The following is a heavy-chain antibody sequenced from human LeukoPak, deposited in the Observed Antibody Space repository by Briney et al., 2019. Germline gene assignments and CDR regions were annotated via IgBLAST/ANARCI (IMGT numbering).Heavy chain of an antibody. CDR3: ARIRRGSSSWYYFDS. J-gene: IGHJ4*02. CDR1: GFTYDDYG. CDR2: INWNGGNT. V-gene: IGHV3-20*04. D-gene: IGHD6-13*01. Sequence: GGSLRLSCAVSGFTYDDYGMSWVRQAPGKGLEWVSGINWNGGNTGYADSVKGRFTISRDNAKNSLYLQMNSLRAEDTALYYCARIRRGSSSWYYFDSWGQGTLVTVSS.